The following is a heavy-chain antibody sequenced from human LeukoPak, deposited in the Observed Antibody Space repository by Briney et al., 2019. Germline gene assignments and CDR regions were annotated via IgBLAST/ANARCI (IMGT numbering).Heavy chain of an antibody. V-gene: IGHV4-34*01. CDR3: ARAHYRDYGGSDY. CDR1: GGSFSGYS. D-gene: IGHD4-17*01. Sequence: PSETLSLTCAVYGGSFSGYSWSWIRQPPGKGLEWIGEINHSGSTFYNPSLKSRATISVDMSKNQFSLKLTSVTAADTAVYYCARAHYRDYGGSDYWGQGTLVTVSS. CDR2: INHSGST. J-gene: IGHJ4*02.